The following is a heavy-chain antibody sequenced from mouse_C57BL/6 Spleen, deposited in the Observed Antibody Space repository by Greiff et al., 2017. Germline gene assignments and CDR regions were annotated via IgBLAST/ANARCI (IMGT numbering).Heavy chain of an antibody. V-gene: IGHV1-81*01. CDR1: GYTFTSYG. Sequence: VQLQQSGAELARPGASLKLSCKASGYTFTSYGISWVKQRTGKGLEWIGDIYPGGGNTYYKEKFKGKATLTADKSSSTPYMELRSLTSEDSAVYVCARYGYDYFDYWGKGTTLTVSS. D-gene: IGHD2-2*01. CDR3: ARYGYDYFDY. J-gene: IGHJ2*01. CDR2: IYPGGGNT.